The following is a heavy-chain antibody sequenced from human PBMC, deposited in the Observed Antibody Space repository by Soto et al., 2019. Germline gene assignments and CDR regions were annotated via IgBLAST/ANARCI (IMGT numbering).Heavy chain of an antibody. V-gene: IGHV3-9*01. CDR2: ITWHSDGM. Sequence: EVQLVESGGGLVQPGRSLRLSCIASGFNFNDHGMHWVRQAPGKGREWVSGITWHSDGMGYADSVKGRFTISRDNAKNSLYLQMNSLRVEDTALYYCAKEDSGFSGYMDVWGKGTTVTVSS. J-gene: IGHJ6*03. CDR1: GFNFNDHG. CDR3: AKEDSGFSGYMDV. D-gene: IGHD3-10*01.